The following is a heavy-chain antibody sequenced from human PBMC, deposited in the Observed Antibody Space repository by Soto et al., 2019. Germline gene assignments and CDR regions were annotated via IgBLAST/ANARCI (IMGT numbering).Heavy chain of an antibody. D-gene: IGHD3-10*01. V-gene: IGHV4-34*01. CDR3: ARGPYYYGSGSYYNARTYYFDY. CDR2: INHSGST. CDR1: GGSFSGYY. J-gene: IGHJ4*02. Sequence: SETLSLTCAVYGGSFSGYYWSWIRQPPGKGLEWIGEINHSGSTNYNPSLKSRVTISVDTSKNQFSLKLSSVTAADTAVYYCARGPYYYGSGSYYNARTYYFDYWGQGTLVTVSS.